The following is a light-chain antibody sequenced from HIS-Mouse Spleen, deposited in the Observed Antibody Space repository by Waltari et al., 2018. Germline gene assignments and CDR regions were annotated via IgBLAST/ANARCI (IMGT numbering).Light chain of an antibody. V-gene: IGLV8-61*01. CDR2: NTN. CDR1: SGSVSTSYY. CDR3: VLYMGSGISV. J-gene: IGLJ3*02. Sequence: QTVVTQEPSFSVSPGGTVTLTCGLSSGSVSTSYYPSRYQQTPGQAPRTLIYNTNTRSSGVPDRFSGSILGNKAALTITGAQADDESDYYCVLYMGSGISVFG.